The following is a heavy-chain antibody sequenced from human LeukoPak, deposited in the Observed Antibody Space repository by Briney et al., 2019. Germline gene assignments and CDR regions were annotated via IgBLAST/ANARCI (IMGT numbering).Heavy chain of an antibody. CDR1: GFTFSSYA. CDR2: ISGSGGRT. CDR3: ARASIAVAATLYYFDY. Sequence: PGGSLRLSCAASGFTFSSYAMSWVRQAPGKGLDWVSTISGSGGRTYYADSVKGRFTISRDNAKNSLYLQMNSLRAEDTALYYCARASIAVAATLYYFDYWGQGTLVTVSS. J-gene: IGHJ4*02. V-gene: IGHV3-23*01. D-gene: IGHD6-19*01.